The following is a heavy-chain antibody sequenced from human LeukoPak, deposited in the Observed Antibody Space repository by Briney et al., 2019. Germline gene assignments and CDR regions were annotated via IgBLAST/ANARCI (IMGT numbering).Heavy chain of an antibody. Sequence: GGSLRLSCAASGFTFSSYSMNWVRQAPGKGLDWFSSISSSSSYIYYADSVKGRFTISRDNAKNSLYLQMNSLRAEDTAVYYCARDWNDGDYVGVYWGQGTLVTVSS. J-gene: IGHJ4*02. D-gene: IGHD4-17*01. CDR1: GFTFSSYS. V-gene: IGHV3-21*01. CDR2: ISSSSSYI. CDR3: ARDWNDGDYVGVY.